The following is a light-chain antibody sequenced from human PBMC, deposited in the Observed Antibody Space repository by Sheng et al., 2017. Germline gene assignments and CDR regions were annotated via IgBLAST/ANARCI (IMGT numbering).Light chain of an antibody. CDR2: GAS. Sequence: EIVLTQSPGTLSLSPGERATLSCRASQSVSSSYLAWYQQKPGQAPRLLIYGASSRATGIPARFSGSGSGTDFTLTISSLEPEDFAVYYCQQRSNWPLTFGPGTKVDI. J-gene: IGKJ3*01. CDR1: QSVSSSY. CDR3: QQRSNWPLT. V-gene: IGKV3D-20*02.